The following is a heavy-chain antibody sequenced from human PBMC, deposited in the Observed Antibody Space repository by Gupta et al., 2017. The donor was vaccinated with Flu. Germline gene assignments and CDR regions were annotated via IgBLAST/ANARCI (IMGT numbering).Heavy chain of an antibody. D-gene: IGHD2/OR15-2a*01. CDR2: ISSSNSHK. J-gene: IGHJ3*02. CDR1: GFTFSSFG. Sequence: VQLVESGGGLVKPGGSLRLSCAASGFTFSSFGMNWVRQAPGKGLEWISSISSSNSHKYYADSVKGRFTISRDNADNSLYLQMSSLRAEDTAIYYCARRGNYLGDAFDIWGRGTMVTVSS. CDR3: ARRGNYLGDAFDI. V-gene: IGHV3-21*01.